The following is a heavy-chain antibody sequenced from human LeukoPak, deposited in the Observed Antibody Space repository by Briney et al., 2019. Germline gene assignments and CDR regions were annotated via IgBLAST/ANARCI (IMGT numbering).Heavy chain of an antibody. D-gene: IGHD6-19*01. CDR2: IYHSGST. CDR3: ARGSSGWFKDY. V-gene: IGHV4-38-2*01. CDR1: GYSISSGYY. J-gene: IGHJ4*02. Sequence: SETLSLTCAVSGYSISSGYYWGWIRQPPGKGLEWIGSIYHSGSTYYNPSPKSRVTISVDTSKNQFSLKLSSVTAADTAVYYCARGSSGWFKDYWGQETLVTVSS.